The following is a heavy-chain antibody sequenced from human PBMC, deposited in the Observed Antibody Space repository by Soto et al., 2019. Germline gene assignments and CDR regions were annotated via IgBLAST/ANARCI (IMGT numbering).Heavy chain of an antibody. CDR3: ARTAMISGYYYAMDV. Sequence: EASVKVSCKASGYMFTAYFIHWVRQAPGQGLEWMGWINPTSGGTKYAEKFKDRVTLTRDTSITTASMEMTSLRSDDAAIYYCARTAMISGYYYAMDVWGQGTTVTVSS. CDR1: GYMFTAYF. CDR2: INPTSGGT. J-gene: IGHJ6*02. D-gene: IGHD3-16*01. V-gene: IGHV1-2*02.